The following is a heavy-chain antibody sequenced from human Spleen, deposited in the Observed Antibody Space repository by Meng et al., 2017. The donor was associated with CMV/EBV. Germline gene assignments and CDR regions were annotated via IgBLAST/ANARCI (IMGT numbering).Heavy chain of an antibody. Sequence: ASGYTFIAYYMHWVRQAPGQGLEWMGWINPNSGGTNYAQKFQGRVTMTRDTSISTAYMELSRLRSDDTAVYYCARQYRPLPYNWFDPWGQGTLVTVSS. CDR1: GYTFIAYY. CDR3: ARQYRPLPYNWFDP. D-gene: IGHD2-2*01. CDR2: INPNSGGT. J-gene: IGHJ5*02. V-gene: IGHV1-2*02.